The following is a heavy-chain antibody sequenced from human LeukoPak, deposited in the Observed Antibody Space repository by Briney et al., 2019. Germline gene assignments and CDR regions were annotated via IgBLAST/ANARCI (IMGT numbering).Heavy chain of an antibody. CDR1: GYTFTGYY. D-gene: IGHD3-22*01. CDR2: INPNRGGT. Sequence: ASVKVSCKASGYTFTGYYMHWVRQAPGQGLEWMGWINPNRGGTNYAQKFQGRVTMTRDTSISTAYMELSRLRSDDTAVYYCARASTDSSGYFTKGLFDYWGQGTLVTVSS. CDR3: ARASTDSSGYFTKGLFDY. V-gene: IGHV1-2*02. J-gene: IGHJ4*02.